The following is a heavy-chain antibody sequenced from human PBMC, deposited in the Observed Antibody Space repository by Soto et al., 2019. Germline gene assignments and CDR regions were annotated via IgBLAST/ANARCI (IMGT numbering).Heavy chain of an antibody. CDR1: GYTLTELS. D-gene: IGHD3-10*01. CDR3: ATNPIGFGAAGYYYMDV. V-gene: IGHV1-24*01. J-gene: IGHJ6*03. Sequence: ASVKVSCKVSGYTLTELSMHWVRQAPGKGLEWMGGFDPEDGETIYAQKFQGRVTMTEDTSTDTAYMELSSLRSEDTAVYYCATNPIGFGAAGYYYMDVWGKGTTVTVSS. CDR2: FDPEDGET.